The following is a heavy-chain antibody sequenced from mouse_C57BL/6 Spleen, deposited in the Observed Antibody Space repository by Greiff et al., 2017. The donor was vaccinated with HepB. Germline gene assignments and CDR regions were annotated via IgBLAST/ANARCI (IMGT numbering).Heavy chain of an antibody. D-gene: IGHD2-3*01. V-gene: IGHV1-64*01. J-gene: IGHJ2*01. CDR1: GYTFTSYW. Sequence: VQLQQPGAELVKPGASVKLSCKASGYTFTSYWMHWVKQRPGQGLEWIGMIHPNSGSTNYNEKFKGKATLTADKSSSPAYMQLSSLTSEDSAVYFCARYDGYYDYWGQGTTLTVSS. CDR3: ARYDGYYDY. CDR2: IHPNSGST.